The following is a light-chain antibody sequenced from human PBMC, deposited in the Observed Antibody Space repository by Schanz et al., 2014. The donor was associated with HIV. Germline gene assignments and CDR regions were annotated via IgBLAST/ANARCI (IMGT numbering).Light chain of an antibody. CDR2: QAS. Sequence: DIQLTQSPSILSASVGDEVTITCRASHYISSWLAWYQQKPGKAPKVLIYQASILENGVPSTFSGGGYGTEFTLTISSLQPDDFATYFCLQYDSDSWTFGQGTKLDIQ. CDR3: LQYDSDSWT. J-gene: IGKJ2*02. CDR1: HYISSW. V-gene: IGKV1-5*03.